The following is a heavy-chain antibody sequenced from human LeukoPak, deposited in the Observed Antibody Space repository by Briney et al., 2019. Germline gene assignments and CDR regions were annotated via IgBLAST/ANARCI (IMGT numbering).Heavy chain of an antibody. CDR1: GGSISSYY. Sequence: PSETLSLTCTVSGGSISSYYWSWLRRPPGKGLEWIGYIYYSGSTNYNPSLKSRVTISVDTSKNQFSLKLSSVTAADTAVYYCARHTPIVVVTEHAFDIWGQGTMVTVSS. CDR3: ARHTPIVVVTEHAFDI. V-gene: IGHV4-59*01. CDR2: IYYSGST. D-gene: IGHD2-21*02. J-gene: IGHJ3*02.